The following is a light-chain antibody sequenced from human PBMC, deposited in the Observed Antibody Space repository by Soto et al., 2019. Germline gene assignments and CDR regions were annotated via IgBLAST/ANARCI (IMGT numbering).Light chain of an antibody. Sequence: EIVLTHSPGTLSLSPGERATLSCRARQSVSSSYLAWYQQKPGQAPRLLIYGASSRATGIPDRFSGSGSGTDFTLIISRLEPEDFAVYYCQQYGSSPWTFGQGTKVEIK. CDR2: GAS. V-gene: IGKV3-20*01. J-gene: IGKJ1*01. CDR3: QQYGSSPWT. CDR1: QSVSSSY.